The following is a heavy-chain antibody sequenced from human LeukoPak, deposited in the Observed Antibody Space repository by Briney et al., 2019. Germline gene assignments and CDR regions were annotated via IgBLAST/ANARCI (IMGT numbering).Heavy chain of an antibody. Sequence: ASVKVSCKASGYTFTSYDINWVRQATGQGLEWMGWMNPNSGNTGCAQKFQGRVTITRNTSISTAYMELSSLRSEDTAVYYCARVLRLGYCSGGTRYCAFDIWGQGTMVTVSS. CDR3: ARVLRLGYCSGGTRYCAFDI. D-gene: IGHD2-15*01. V-gene: IGHV1-8*03. J-gene: IGHJ3*02. CDR1: GYTFTSYD. CDR2: MNPNSGNT.